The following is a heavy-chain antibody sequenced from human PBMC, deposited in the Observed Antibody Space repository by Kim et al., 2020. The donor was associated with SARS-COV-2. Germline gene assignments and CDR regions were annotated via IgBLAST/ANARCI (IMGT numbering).Heavy chain of an antibody. J-gene: IGHJ4*02. CDR2: INHSGST. D-gene: IGHD3-16*02. CDR3: ARVLLKSYDYVWGSYRYTGAVDY. CDR1: GGSFSGYY. Sequence: SETLSLTCAVYGGSFSGYYWSWIRQPPGKGLEWIGEINHSGSTNYNPSLKSRVTISVDTSKNQFSLKLSSVTAADTAVYYCARVLLKSYDYVWGSYRYTGAVDYWGQGTLVTVSS. V-gene: IGHV4-34*01.